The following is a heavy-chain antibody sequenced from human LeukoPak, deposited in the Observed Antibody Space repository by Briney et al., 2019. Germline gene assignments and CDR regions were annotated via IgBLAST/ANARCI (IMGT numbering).Heavy chain of an antibody. CDR1: GFIVSSNY. D-gene: IGHD3-10*01. V-gene: IGHV3-66*04. J-gene: IGHJ5*02. CDR3: ARRGNYYGSGSNNWFDP. CDR2: IYSSGST. Sequence: GSLRLSCVVSGFIVSSNYMSWVRQAPGKGLEWVSIIYSSGSTYYADSVKGRFTISRDNSKNTLYLQMNSLRAEDTAVYYCARRGNYYGSGSNNWFDPWGQGTLVTVSS.